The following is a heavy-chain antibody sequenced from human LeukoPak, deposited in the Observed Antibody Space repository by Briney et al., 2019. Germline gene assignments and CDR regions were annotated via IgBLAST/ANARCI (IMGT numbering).Heavy chain of an antibody. Sequence: GGSLRLSCAASGFIFNNYAMSWVRQAPGKGLEWVSAVSKNGDSTYYAHSVKGRFTISRDNSYNTLFLQMNSLRAEDAAVYYCVREVDDWLNNCFDPWGQGTLVTVSS. CDR1: GFIFNNYA. V-gene: IGHV3-23*01. CDR3: VREVDDWLNNCFDP. J-gene: IGHJ5*02. D-gene: IGHD3-9*01. CDR2: VSKNGDST.